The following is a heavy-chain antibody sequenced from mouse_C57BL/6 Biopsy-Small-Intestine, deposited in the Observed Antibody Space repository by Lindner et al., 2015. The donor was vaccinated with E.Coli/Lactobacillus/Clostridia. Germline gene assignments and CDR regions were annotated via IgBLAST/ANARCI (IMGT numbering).Heavy chain of an antibody. CDR2: FDPEDGET. V-gene: IGHV14-2*02. D-gene: IGHD1-1*02. J-gene: IGHJ4*01. CDR1: GYTLTEFS. Sequence: SVKVSCKVSGYTLTEFSMHWVRQAPGKGLEWMGGFDPEDGETIYAQKFQGRVTMTEDTSTDTAYMELSRLRSDDTAVYYCASQYCSGGSCYSDWDYWGQGTLVTVSS. CDR3: ASQYCSGGSCYSDWDY.